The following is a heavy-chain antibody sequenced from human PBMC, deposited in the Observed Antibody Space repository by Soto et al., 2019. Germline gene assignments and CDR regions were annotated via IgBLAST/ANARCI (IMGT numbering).Heavy chain of an antibody. D-gene: IGHD3-9*01. V-gene: IGHV3-30-3*01. CDR3: ARVFLLRYRGGGMDV. J-gene: IGHJ6*02. Sequence: LRLSCAASGFTFSSYAMHWVRQAPGKGLEWVAVISYDGSNKYYADSVKGRFTISRDNSKNTLYLQMNSLRAEDTAVYYCARVFLLRYRGGGMDVWGQGTTVTVSS. CDR1: GFTFSSYA. CDR2: ISYDGSNK.